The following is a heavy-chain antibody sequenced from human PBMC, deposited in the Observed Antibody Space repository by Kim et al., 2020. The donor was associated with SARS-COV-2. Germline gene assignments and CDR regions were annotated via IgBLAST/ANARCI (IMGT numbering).Heavy chain of an antibody. CDR3: ARGLIGIAAHSLLYNWFDP. D-gene: IGHD6-13*01. J-gene: IGHJ5*02. Sequence: GGSLRLSCAASGFTFSSYAMHWVRQAPGKGLEWVAVISYDGSNKYYAASVKGRFTISRDNSKNTLYLQMNSLGAEDTAVYYCARGLIGIAAHSLLYNWFDPWGQGTLVTVSS. V-gene: IGHV3-33*05. CDR1: GFTFSSYA. CDR2: ISYDGSNK.